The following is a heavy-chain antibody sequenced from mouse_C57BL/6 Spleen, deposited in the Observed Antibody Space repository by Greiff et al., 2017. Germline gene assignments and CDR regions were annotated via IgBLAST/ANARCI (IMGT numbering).Heavy chain of an antibody. D-gene: IGHD2-5*01. CDR3: ARPYYSNYSYAMDY. V-gene: IGHV2-2*01. CDR1: GFSLTSYG. CDR2: IWSGGST. J-gene: IGHJ4*01. Sequence: VQRVESGPGLVQPSQSLSITCTVSGFSLTSYGVHWVRQSPGKGLEWLGVIWSGGSTDYNAAFISRLSISKDNSKSQVFFKMNSLQADDTAIYYCARPYYSNYSYAMDYWGQGTSVTVSS.